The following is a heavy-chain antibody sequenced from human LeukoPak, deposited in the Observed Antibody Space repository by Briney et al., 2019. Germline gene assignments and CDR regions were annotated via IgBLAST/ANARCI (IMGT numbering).Heavy chain of an antibody. CDR2: IFYTGST. CDR3: ARGFYWFDP. Sequence: PSETLSLTCTVSGGSISSYYWSWIRQPPGKGLEWIGYIFYTGSTNYNPSLKSRVTMSVDTSKNQFSLRLTSVTAADTAVYFCARGFYWFDPWGQGTLVTVSS. CDR1: GGSISSYY. J-gene: IGHJ5*02. V-gene: IGHV4-59*08.